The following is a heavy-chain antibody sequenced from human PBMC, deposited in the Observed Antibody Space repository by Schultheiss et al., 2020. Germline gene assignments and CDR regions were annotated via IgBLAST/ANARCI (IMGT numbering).Heavy chain of an antibody. D-gene: IGHD4-17*01. Sequence: SQTLSLTCTVSGDSVSRGGYYWSWIRQRPGKGLEWIGYIYYSGSTNYNPSLKSRVTISIDTSKNQFSLKLSSVTAADTAVYYCARDRTVTTLGGLDYWGQGTLVTVSS. CDR3: ARDRTVTTLGGLDY. CDR2: IYYSGST. V-gene: IGHV4-31*03. J-gene: IGHJ4*02. CDR1: GDSVSRGGYY.